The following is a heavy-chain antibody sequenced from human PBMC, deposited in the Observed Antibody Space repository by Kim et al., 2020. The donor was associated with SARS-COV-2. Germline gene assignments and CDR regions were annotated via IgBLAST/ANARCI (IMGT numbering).Heavy chain of an antibody. CDR1: GYTFTSYY. Sequence: ASVKVSCKASGYTFTSYYMRWVRQAPGQGLEWMGIINPSGGSTSYAQKLQGRVTMTRDTSTSTAYMELSSLRSEDTAVYYCARGASRAGSSGWIDDLDYWGQGTLVNVSS. CDR2: INPSGGST. CDR3: ARGASRAGSSGWIDDLDY. V-gene: IGHV1-46*01. D-gene: IGHD6-19*01. J-gene: IGHJ4*01.